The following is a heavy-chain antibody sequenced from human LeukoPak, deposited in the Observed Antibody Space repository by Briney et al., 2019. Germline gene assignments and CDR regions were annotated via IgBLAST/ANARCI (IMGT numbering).Heavy chain of an antibody. CDR2: IYYSGST. D-gene: IGHD3-10*01. Sequence: SETLSLTCTVSGGSISSYYWSWIRQPPGKGLEWIGYIYYSGSTNYNPSLKSRVTISVDTSKNQFSLKLSSVTAADTAVYYCARDGGLWFGELLPRGHAFDIWGQGTMVTVSS. J-gene: IGHJ3*02. CDR3: ARDGGLWFGELLPRGHAFDI. CDR1: GGSISSYY. V-gene: IGHV4-59*12.